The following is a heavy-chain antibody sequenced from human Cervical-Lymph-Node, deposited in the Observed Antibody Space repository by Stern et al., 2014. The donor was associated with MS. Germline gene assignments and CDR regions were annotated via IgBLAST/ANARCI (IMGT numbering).Heavy chain of an antibody. V-gene: IGHV1-2*06. CDR2: INPNSGGT. CDR1: GYTFTDYY. J-gene: IGHJ4*02. CDR3: ARNTRDY. Sequence: VQLVQSGAEVKRPGASVRVSCKASGYTFTDYYIHWVRQAPGQGLEWMGRINPNSGGTNYAQNFQGRVTMTTDTSITTAYMELSSLRSDDTAVYYCARNTRDYWGQGTLVTVSS.